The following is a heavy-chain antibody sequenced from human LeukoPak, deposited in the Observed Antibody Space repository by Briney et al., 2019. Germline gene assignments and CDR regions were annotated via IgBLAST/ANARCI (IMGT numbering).Heavy chain of an antibody. Sequence: GGSLRLSSAAYGFTVSSNYMSWVRQAPGKGLEWVSVIYSGGSTYYADSVKGRFTISRDSSKNTLYLQMNSMRAEDTAVYYCARNLLVGATKDYWGQGTLVTVSS. CDR3: ARNLLVGATKDY. CDR1: GFTVSSNY. D-gene: IGHD1-26*01. V-gene: IGHV3-66*01. CDR2: IYSGGST. J-gene: IGHJ4*02.